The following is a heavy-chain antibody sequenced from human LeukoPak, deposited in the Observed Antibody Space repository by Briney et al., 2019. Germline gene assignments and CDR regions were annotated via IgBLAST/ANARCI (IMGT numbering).Heavy chain of an antibody. CDR2: ISYDGSNK. D-gene: IGHD2-2*03. V-gene: IGHV3-30-3*01. CDR3: ARGLDIVVVPAARGAFDI. J-gene: IGHJ3*02. CDR1: GFTFSSYA. Sequence: GGSLRLSCAASGFTFSSYAMHWVRQAPGKGLEWVAVISYDGSNKYYADSVKGRFTISRDISKNTLYLQMNSLRAEDTAVYYCARGLDIVVVPAARGAFDIWGQGTMVTVSS.